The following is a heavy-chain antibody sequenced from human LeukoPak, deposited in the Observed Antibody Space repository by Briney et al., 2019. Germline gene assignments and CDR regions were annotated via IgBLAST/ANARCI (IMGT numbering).Heavy chain of an antibody. Sequence: GGSLRLSCAASGFTFDDYAMHWVRQAPGEGLEWVSGISWRSDSVDYAESVKGRFTISRDNAKNSLYLQMNSLRADDTALYYCAKDWSYGGNSWKYFGSWGQGILVTVSS. V-gene: IGHV3-9*01. CDR1: GFTFDDYA. D-gene: IGHD4-23*01. CDR3: AKDWSYGGNSWKYFGS. CDR2: ISWRSDSV. J-gene: IGHJ4*02.